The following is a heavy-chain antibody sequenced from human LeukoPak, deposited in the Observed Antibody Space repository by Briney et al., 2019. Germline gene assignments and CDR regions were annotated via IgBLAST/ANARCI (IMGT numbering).Heavy chain of an antibody. V-gene: IGHV4-61*05. CDR3: ARGAHYFDY. J-gene: IGHJ4*02. CDR1: GGSISSTHYY. CDR2: VHYSGST. Sequence: SETLSLTCIVSGGSISSTHYYWGWIRQPPGKGLECIGYVHYSGSTNYNPSLKSRVTTSVDTSKNQFSLKLTSVTAADTAVYYCARGAHYFDYWGQGALVTVSS. D-gene: IGHD1-26*01.